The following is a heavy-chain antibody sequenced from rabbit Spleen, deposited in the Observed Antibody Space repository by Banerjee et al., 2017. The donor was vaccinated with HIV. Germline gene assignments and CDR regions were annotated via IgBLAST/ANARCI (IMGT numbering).Heavy chain of an antibody. J-gene: IGHJ4*01. CDR2: IATGSGST. CDR1: GFDFSIRYD. V-gene: IGHV1S40*01. D-gene: IGHD7-1*01. Sequence: QSLEESGGDLVKPGASLTLTCTASGFDFSIRYDMCWVRQAPGKGLEWIACIATGSGSTWYESWAKGRFTISKTSSTTVTLQMTSLTAADTATYFCARDFPGNTWNLNLWGPGTLVTVS. CDR3: ARDFPGNTWNLNL.